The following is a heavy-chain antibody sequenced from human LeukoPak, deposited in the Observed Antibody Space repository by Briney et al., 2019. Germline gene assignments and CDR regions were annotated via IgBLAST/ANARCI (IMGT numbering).Heavy chain of an antibody. CDR1: GYTFTSYY. CDR3: ARAVAGRIPYYYGMDV. J-gene: IGHJ6*02. Sequence: ASVKVSCKASGYTFTSYYMHWVRQAPGQGREWMGIINPSGGSTSYAQKFQGRVTMTRDTSTSTVYMELSSLRSEDTAVYYCARAVAGRIPYYYGMDVWGQGTTVTVSS. V-gene: IGHV1-46*01. CDR2: INPSGGST. D-gene: IGHD6-19*01.